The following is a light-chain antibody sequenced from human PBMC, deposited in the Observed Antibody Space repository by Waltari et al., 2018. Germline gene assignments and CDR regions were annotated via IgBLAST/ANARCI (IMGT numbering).Light chain of an antibody. J-gene: IGKJ2*01. CDR2: GAS. Sequence: DIQMTQSPSFLSASVGDRITITCRASQSISIYLNWYQQKPGQAPKFLISGASNLQSGVPSRFSGSGSGTDFTLTISSLQPEDFATYYCQQSYHTSPTFGQGTQLEFK. CDR1: QSISIY. CDR3: QQSYHTSPT. V-gene: IGKV1-39*01.